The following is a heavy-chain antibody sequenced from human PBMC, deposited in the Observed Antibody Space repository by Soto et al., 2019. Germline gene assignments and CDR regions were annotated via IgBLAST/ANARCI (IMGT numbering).Heavy chain of an antibody. CDR3: AVGLYSYYYYGMDV. CDR1: GGTFSSYA. V-gene: IGHV1-69*13. CDR2: IIPIFGTA. J-gene: IGHJ6*02. D-gene: IGHD2-21*01. Sequence: ASVTVSCKASGGTFSSYAISWVRQAPGQGLEWMGGIIPIFGTANYAQKFQGRVTITADESTSTAYMELSSLRSEDTAVYYCAVGLYSYYYYGMDVWGQGTTVTVSS.